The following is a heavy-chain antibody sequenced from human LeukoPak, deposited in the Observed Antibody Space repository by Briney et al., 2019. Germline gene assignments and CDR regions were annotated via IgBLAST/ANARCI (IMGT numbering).Heavy chain of an antibody. CDR1: GGTFSSYA. CDR3: AREAITIFGVVRTQTTYGPHRFDP. J-gene: IGHJ5*02. V-gene: IGHV1-69*06. D-gene: IGHD3-3*01. Sequence: ASVKVSCKASGGTFSSYAISWVRQAPGQGLEWMGGIIPIFGTANYAQKFQGRVTITADKSTSTAYMELSSLRSEDTAVYYCAREAITIFGVVRTQTTYGPHRFDPWGQGTLVTVPS. CDR2: IIPIFGTA.